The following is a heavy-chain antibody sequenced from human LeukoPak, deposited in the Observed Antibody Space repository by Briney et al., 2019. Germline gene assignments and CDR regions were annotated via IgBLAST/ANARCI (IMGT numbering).Heavy chain of an antibody. CDR3: ARVPPPFTMYYMDV. CDR1: GFTLSNYP. V-gene: IGHV3-23*01. CDR2: IGEEKSGSWT. J-gene: IGHJ6*03. Sequence: GGSLRLSCAASGFTLSNYPMGWVRQAPVKGLEWLSAIGEEKSGSWTKSADSVKGRFTIPRDSSKNTVSLQVNSLRAEDTAIYFCARVPPPFTMYYMDVWGKGTPVIVSS. D-gene: IGHD5-24*01.